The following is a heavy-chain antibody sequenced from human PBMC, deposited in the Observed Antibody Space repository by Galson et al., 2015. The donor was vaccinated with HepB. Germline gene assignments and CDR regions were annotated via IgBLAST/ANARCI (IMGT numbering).Heavy chain of an antibody. V-gene: IGHV1-2*02. D-gene: IGHD3-22*01. J-gene: IGHJ4*02. Sequence: SVKVSCKASGYTFTGYYMHWVRQAPGQGLEWMGWINPNSGGTNYAQNFQDRVTMTRDTSISTAYMDLRRLRSDDTAVYYCARSIMGADYDDGKAPDHWGQGTLVTVS. CDR3: ARSIMGADYDDGKAPDH. CDR2: INPNSGGT. CDR1: GYTFTGYY.